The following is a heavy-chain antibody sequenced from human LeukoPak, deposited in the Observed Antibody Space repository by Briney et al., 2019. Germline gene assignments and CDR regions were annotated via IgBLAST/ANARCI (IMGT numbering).Heavy chain of an antibody. V-gene: IGHV4-59*01. CDR3: ARAHSSGWPHMFDP. CDR1: GGSISTYS. Sequence: SETLSLTCTVSGGSISTYSWTWIRQPPGKGLEWIGNIYYSGSTNYNPSLKSRVTISIDASKNQFSLKVSSVTAADTAVYYCARAHSSGWPHMFDPWGQGTLVTVPS. D-gene: IGHD6-19*01. CDR2: IYYSGST. J-gene: IGHJ5*02.